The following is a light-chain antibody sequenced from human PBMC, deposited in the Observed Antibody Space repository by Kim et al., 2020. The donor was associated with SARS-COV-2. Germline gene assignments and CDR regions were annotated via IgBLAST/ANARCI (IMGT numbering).Light chain of an antibody. CDR3: NSRDSSGNHLV. Sequence: ALGQTVRSTCQGDSRRSYYASWYQQKPVQAPVLVIYGKNNRPSGIPDRFSGSSSGNTASLTITGAQGEDEADYYCNSRDSSGNHLVFGGGTKLTVL. CDR1: SRRSYY. V-gene: IGLV3-19*01. CDR2: GKN. J-gene: IGLJ3*02.